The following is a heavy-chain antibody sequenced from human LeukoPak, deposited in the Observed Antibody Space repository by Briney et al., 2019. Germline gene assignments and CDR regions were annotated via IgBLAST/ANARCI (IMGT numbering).Heavy chain of an antibody. CDR2: MNPNSGNT. D-gene: IGHD2-21*02. CDR3: ARDFVVVTAIRHYYGMDV. Sequence: ASVKVSCKASGYTFTSYDINWVRQATGQGLEWMGWMNPNSGNTGYAQKFQGRVTMTRNTSISTAYMELSSLRSEDTAVYYCARDFVVVTAIRHYYGMDVWGQGTTVTVSS. J-gene: IGHJ6*02. V-gene: IGHV1-8*01. CDR1: GYTFTSYD.